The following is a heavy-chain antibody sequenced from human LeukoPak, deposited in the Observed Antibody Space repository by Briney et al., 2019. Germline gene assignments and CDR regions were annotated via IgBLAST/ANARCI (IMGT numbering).Heavy chain of an antibody. CDR1: GGSLSSYY. CDR2: IYYSGST. CDR3: ARVHYGSGIDY. D-gene: IGHD3-10*01. V-gene: IGHV4-59*01. J-gene: IGHJ4*02. Sequence: SETLSLTCTVSGGSLSSYYWSWIRQPPGKGLEWIGLIYYSGSTNYNPSLKSRVTISVDTSKNQFSLKLSSVTAADTAVYYCARVHYGSGIDYWGQGTLVTVSS.